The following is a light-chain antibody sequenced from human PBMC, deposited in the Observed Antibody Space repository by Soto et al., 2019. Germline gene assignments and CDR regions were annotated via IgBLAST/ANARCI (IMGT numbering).Light chain of an antibody. CDR2: DAS. CDR1: QSLRSS. Sequence: SRVAVSFPLGERDTLSCRASQSLRSSLAWYQQKPGQAPRLLIYDASTRATGIPARFSGSGSGTDCTLPISGLQSEDGVVDYSQHYNIWPQTLGLGTKVDIK. CDR3: QHYNIWPQT. J-gene: IGKJ1*01. V-gene: IGKV3-15*01.